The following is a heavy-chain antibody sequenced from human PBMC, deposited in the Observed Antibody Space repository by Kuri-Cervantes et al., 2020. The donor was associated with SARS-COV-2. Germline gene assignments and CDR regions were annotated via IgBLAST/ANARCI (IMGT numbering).Heavy chain of an antibody. CDR2: INHSGST. CDR1: GFTFSNAW. J-gene: IGHJ6*02. V-gene: IGHV4-34*01. CDR3: ARDSYYYYGMDV. Sequence: ESLKISCAASGFTFSNAWMSWVRQAPGKGLEWIGEINHSGSTNYNPSLKSRVTISVDTSKNQFSLKLSSVTAADTAVYYCARDSYYYYGMDVWGQGTTVTVSS.